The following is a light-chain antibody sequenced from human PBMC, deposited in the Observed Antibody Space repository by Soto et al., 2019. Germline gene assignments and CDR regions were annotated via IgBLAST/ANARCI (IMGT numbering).Light chain of an antibody. CDR3: SSYTSDWGV. CDR1: SSDVGGYNY. V-gene: IGLV2-14*01. CDR2: EVR. Sequence: QSALTQPASLSGSPGQSITISCTGTSSDVGGYNYVSWYQQHPGKAPKLIIYEVRTRPSGVSDRFSGSKSGNTASLTISGLQAEDEADYYCSSYTSDWGVFGTGTKLTVL. J-gene: IGLJ1*01.